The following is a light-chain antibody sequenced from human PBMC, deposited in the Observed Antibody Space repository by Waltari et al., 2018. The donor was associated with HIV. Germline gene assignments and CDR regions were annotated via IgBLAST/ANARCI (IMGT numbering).Light chain of an antibody. J-gene: IGLJ1*01. CDR3: YSTDSSGNHWV. V-gene: IGLV3-10*01. CDR2: EDS. Sequence: SYELTQPPSVSVSPGQTARITCSGDALQKQYAYWYQQKSGQAPVLVIYEDSKRPSGIPERFSGSSSGTMATLTISGAQVEDEADYYCYSTDSSGNHWVFGTGTKVTVL. CDR1: ALQKQY.